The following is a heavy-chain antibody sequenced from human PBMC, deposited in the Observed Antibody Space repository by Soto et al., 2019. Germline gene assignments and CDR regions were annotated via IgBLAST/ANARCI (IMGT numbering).Heavy chain of an antibody. CDR2: INAGNGNT. CDR3: ARDRPPYYYDSSGLDY. J-gene: IGHJ4*02. Sequence: VASVKVSCKASGYTFTSYAMHWVRQAPGQRLEWMGWINAGNGNTKYSQKFQGRVTITRDTSASTAYMELSSLRSEDTAVYYCARDRPPYYYDSSGLDYWGQGTLVTVSS. D-gene: IGHD3-22*01. CDR1: GYTFTSYA. V-gene: IGHV1-3*01.